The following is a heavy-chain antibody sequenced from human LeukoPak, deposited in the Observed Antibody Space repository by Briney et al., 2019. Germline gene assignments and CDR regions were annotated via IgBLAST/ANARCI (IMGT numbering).Heavy chain of an antibody. J-gene: IGHJ4*02. Sequence: RPGGSLRLSCAASGFTFSNYAMNWVRQSPGKGLEWVSGVSGSGSYTYFADSVKGRFTISRDNSRDTLYLQLHSLRAEDTAVYYCAKGHYDILTGYPTYYFDYWGQGTLVTVSS. V-gene: IGHV3-23*01. CDR1: GFTFSNYA. D-gene: IGHD3-9*01. CDR3: AKGHYDILTGYPTYYFDY. CDR2: VSGSGSYT.